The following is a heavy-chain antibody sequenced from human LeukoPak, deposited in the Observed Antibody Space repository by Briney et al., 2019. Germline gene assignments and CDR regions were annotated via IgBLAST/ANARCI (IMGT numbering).Heavy chain of an antibody. D-gene: IGHD6-25*01. CDR3: AKDLLSAGGRLDFDY. V-gene: IGHV3-48*03. CDR2: ISASGTTI. J-gene: IGHJ4*02. Sequence: GGSLRLSRVASGFNLNNFEIHWVRQAPGKGLEWVSYISASGTTIFYSDSVKGRFTISRDGAKGSVSLHLESLRSEDTAVYYCAKDLLSAGGRLDFDYWGQGTLVTVSS. CDR1: GFNLNNFE.